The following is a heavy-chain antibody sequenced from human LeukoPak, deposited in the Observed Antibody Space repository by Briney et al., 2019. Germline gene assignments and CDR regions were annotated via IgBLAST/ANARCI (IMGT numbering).Heavy chain of an antibody. D-gene: IGHD2-15*01. CDR1: GGSFSGYY. CDR2: INHSGST. CDR3: ARGPRYCSGGSCYFNY. Sequence: PSETLSLTCAVYGGSFSGYYWSWIRQPPGKGLEWIGEINHSGSTNCNPSLKSRVTISVDTSKNQFSLKLSSVTAADTAVYYCARGPRYCSGGSCYFNYWGQGTLVTVSS. V-gene: IGHV4-34*01. J-gene: IGHJ4*02.